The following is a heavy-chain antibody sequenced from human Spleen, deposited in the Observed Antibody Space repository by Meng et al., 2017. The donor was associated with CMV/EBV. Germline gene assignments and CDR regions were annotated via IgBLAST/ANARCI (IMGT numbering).Heavy chain of an antibody. Sequence: ASVKVSCKASGYTFTNYDFNWVRQAPGQGLEWVGWMSPNSGDTAYAQKFQGRVTMTTDTSTSTAYMELRSLRSDDTAVYYCARDERELPYEYSILMDVWGQGTTVTVSS. D-gene: IGHD6-6*01. CDR2: MSPNSGDT. CDR1: GYTFTNYD. V-gene: IGHV1-8*01. J-gene: IGHJ6*02. CDR3: ARDERELPYEYSILMDV.